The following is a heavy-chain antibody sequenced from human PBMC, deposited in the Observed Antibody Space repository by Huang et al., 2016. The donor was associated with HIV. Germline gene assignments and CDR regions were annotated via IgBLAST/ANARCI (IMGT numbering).Heavy chain of an antibody. Sequence: EVQLAESGGGLVQPGGSLRLSCAASGLTFSNFWMHWVRQAPGKGLGWGSRVNSDGRSTTYADSVEGRFTISRDNAKNTLHLQMNSLRVEDTAIYYCVSGVNYKFDYWGQGTPVTVSS. D-gene: IGHD3-10*01. V-gene: IGHV3-74*03. CDR3: VSGVNYKFDY. CDR1: GLTFSNFW. CDR2: VNSDGRST. J-gene: IGHJ4*02.